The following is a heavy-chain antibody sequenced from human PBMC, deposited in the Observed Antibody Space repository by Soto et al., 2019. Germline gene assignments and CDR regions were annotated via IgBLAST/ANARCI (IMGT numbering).Heavy chain of an antibody. Sequence: QVQLVQSGAEVKKPGSPVKVSCKASGGSFSSYAISWVLQAPVQGLEWMVEIIPIFGAPTYAQKVQGRVTIIADKSTSPAYMELSSLRSEDTALYYCARAGPVSGNHAFDIWGQGTLVTVSS. J-gene: IGHJ3*02. CDR2: IIPIFGAP. CDR1: GGSFSSYA. V-gene: IGHV1-69*06. CDR3: ARAGPVSGNHAFDI. D-gene: IGHD6-19*01.